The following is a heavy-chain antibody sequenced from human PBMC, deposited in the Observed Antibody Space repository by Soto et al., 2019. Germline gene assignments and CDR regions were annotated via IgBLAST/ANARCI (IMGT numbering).Heavy chain of an antibody. CDR3: AKLGKRTGYFDWLFDY. CDR1: GFTFSSYA. D-gene: IGHD3-9*01. CDR2: ISGSGGST. V-gene: IGHV3-23*01. Sequence: GGSLRLSCAASGFTFSSYAMSWVRQAPGKGLEWVSAISGSGGSTYYADSVKGRFTISRDNSENTLYLQMNSLRAEDTAVYYCAKLGKRTGYFDWLFDYWGQGTLVTVSS. J-gene: IGHJ4*02.